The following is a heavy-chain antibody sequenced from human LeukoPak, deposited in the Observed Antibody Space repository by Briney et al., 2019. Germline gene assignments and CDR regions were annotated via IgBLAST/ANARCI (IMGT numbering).Heavy chain of an antibody. CDR3: ATFHGDDAFDI. J-gene: IGHJ3*02. Sequence: GGSLRLSWAASGFTFSSYSMNWVRQAPGKGLEWVSYISSSSSYIYYADSVKGRFTISRDNAKNSLYLQMNSLRAEDTAAYYCATFHGDDAFDIWGQGTMVTVSS. V-gene: IGHV3-21*05. CDR1: GFTFSSYS. CDR2: ISSSSSYI. D-gene: IGHD2-21*01.